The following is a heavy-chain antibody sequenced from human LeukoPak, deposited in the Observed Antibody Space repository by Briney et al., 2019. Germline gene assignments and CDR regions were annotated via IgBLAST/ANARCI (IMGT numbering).Heavy chain of an antibody. CDR2: INPTGGST. Sequence: ASVKVSCKASGYTFTSYYMHWVRQAPGQGLEWMGLINPTGGSTGYAQKFQGRVTTTRDMSTSTDYMELSSLRSEDTAIYYCARDNSVGDNAWWFDPWGQGTLVTVSP. J-gene: IGHJ5*02. CDR1: GYTFTSYY. CDR3: ARDNSVGDNAWWFDP. V-gene: IGHV1-46*01. D-gene: IGHD1-26*01.